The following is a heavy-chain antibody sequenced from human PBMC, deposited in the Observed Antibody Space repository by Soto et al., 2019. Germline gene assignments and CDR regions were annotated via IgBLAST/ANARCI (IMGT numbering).Heavy chain of an antibody. CDR3: ARGFEGYRDEYMDV. V-gene: IGHV4-4*02. J-gene: IGHJ6*03. Sequence: QVQLQESGPGLVKPSGTLSLTCVVSSGSISSSKWWSWVRQPPGKGLEWIGEIYHTGSTNYNPSLKSRVTISLDKSNNQFSLTLRSVTAADTAMYYCARGFEGYRDEYMDVWGNGTTVTVS. CDR2: IYHTGST. CDR1: SGSISSSKW. D-gene: IGHD2-2*02.